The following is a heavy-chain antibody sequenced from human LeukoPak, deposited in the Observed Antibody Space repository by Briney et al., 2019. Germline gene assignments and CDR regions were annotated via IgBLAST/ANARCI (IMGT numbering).Heavy chain of an antibody. Sequence: ASGTLCFTSAASTFTSYGISWVRQAPGQGHGWMGWSSAYNGNTNYAQKLQGRVTMTTDTSTSTDYIELRSLRADDTDVYYCARAGPPWLGAKYYFDYWGGGTLVTVSS. CDR3: ARAGPPWLGAKYYFDY. CDR1: ASTFTSYG. J-gene: IGHJ4*02. CDR2: SSAYNGNT. V-gene: IGHV1-18*01. D-gene: IGHD1-26*01.